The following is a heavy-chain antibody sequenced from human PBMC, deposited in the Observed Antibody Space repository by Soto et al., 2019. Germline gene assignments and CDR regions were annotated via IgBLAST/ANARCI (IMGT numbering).Heavy chain of an antibody. J-gene: IGHJ5*02. CDR3: ARGTYSSSWYWFDP. V-gene: IGHV4-59*01. D-gene: IGHD6-13*01. CDR2: IYYSGST. Sequence: PSETLSLTCTVSGGSISSYYCSWIRQPPGKGLEWIGYIYYSGSTNYNPSLKSRVTISVDTSKNQFSLKLSSVTAADTAVYYCARGTYSSSWYWFDPWGQGTLVTVSS. CDR1: GGSISSYY.